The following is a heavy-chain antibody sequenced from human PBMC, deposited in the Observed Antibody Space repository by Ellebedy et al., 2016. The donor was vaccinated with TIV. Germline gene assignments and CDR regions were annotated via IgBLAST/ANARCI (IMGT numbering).Heavy chain of an antibody. Sequence: AASVKVSCKASGYTFTNYYIHWVRQAPGQGLEWMGVINPSGGYTTYTQNFQGRVTMTRETSTSTVYMDLSSLRSEDTAVYYCARGGVQVWLRPFDYWGQGTLVTVSS. CDR3: ARGGVQVWLRPFDY. V-gene: IGHV1-46*01. J-gene: IGHJ4*02. D-gene: IGHD5-18*01. CDR1: GYTFTNYY. CDR2: INPSGGYT.